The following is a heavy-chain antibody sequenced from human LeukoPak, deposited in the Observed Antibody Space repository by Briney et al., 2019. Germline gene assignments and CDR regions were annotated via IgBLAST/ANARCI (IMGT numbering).Heavy chain of an antibody. D-gene: IGHD4-17*01. CDR3: AREGRYYFDY. CDR1: GFTFSRFE. J-gene: IGHJ4*02. CDR2: ISSSGSSI. Sequence: GGSLRLSCAAAGFTFSRFEFHWVRQAPGKGLEWVSYISSSGSSIYYADSVKGRFTISRDNAKNSLYLQMNNLRAEDTAVYYCAREGRYYFDYWGQGTLVTVSS. V-gene: IGHV3-48*03.